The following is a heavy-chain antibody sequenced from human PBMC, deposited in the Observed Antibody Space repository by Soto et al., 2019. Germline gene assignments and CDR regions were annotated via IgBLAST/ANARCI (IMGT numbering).Heavy chain of an antibody. D-gene: IGHD3-16*02. CDR1: GGSISSSNW. Sequence: PSETLSLTCAVSGGSISSSNWWSWVRQPPGKGLEWIGEIYHSGSTNYNPSLKSRVTISVDKSKNQFSLKLSSVTAADTAVYYCARDNDYVWGSYRGFDYWGQGTLVTVSS. V-gene: IGHV4-4*02. CDR3: ARDNDYVWGSYRGFDY. J-gene: IGHJ4*02. CDR2: IYHSGST.